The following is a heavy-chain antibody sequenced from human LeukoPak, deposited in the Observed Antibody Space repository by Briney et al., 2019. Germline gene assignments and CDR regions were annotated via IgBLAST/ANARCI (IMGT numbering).Heavy chain of an antibody. V-gene: IGHV3-15*01. CDR2: IKSKTDGGTT. D-gene: IGHD3-3*01. Sequence: GGSLRLSCAASGFTFSTYDMTWVRQAPGKGLEWVGRIKSKTDGGTTDYAAPVKGRFTISRDDSKNTLYLQMNSLKTEDTAVYYCTTDPEYYDFWSGYYNPSFWGQGTLVTVSS. J-gene: IGHJ4*02. CDR1: GFTFSTYD. CDR3: TTDPEYYDFWSGYYNPSF.